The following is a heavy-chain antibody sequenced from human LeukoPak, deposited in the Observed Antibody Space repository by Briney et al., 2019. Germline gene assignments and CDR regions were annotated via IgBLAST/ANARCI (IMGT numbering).Heavy chain of an antibody. Sequence: GGSLRLSCAASGFTFSSYAMSWVRQAPGKGLEWVSAISGSGGSTYYADSVKGRFTISRDNSKNTLYLQMNSLRAEDTAVYYCASRDGYNYNAFDIWGQGTMVAVSS. V-gene: IGHV3-23*01. CDR3: ASRDGYNYNAFDI. CDR2: ISGSGGST. D-gene: IGHD5-24*01. J-gene: IGHJ3*02. CDR1: GFTFSSYA.